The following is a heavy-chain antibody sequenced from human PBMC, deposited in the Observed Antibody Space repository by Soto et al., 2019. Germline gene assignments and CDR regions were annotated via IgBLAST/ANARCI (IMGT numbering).Heavy chain of an antibody. J-gene: IGHJ3*02. CDR2: INPNSGGT. Sequence: QVQLVQSGAEVKKPWASVKVSCKASGYTFTGYYMHWVRQAPGQGLEWVGWINPNSGGTHYAQKFQGRVTMTRDTSISTAYMELRRLISDGTDVYYGAREMTSVTNDAFDIWGQGTMVTVSS. CDR1: GYTFTGYY. D-gene: IGHD4-17*01. CDR3: AREMTSVTNDAFDI. V-gene: IGHV1-2*02.